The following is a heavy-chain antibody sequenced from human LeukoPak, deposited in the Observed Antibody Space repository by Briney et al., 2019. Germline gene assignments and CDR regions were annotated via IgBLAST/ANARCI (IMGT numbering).Heavy chain of an antibody. CDR2: IRFDGSDE. Sequence: GGSLRLSCTASEFAFNSYGMHWVRQAPGKGLEWVAFIRFDGSDEHYADSVKGRFTISRDNSKNTLYLQMNSLRAEDTAVYYCAKDRRGSCNAGSCYCCDYWGRGALVTVSS. D-gene: IGHD2-15*01. J-gene: IGHJ4*02. CDR1: EFAFNSYG. V-gene: IGHV3-30*02. CDR3: AKDRRGSCNAGSCYCCDY.